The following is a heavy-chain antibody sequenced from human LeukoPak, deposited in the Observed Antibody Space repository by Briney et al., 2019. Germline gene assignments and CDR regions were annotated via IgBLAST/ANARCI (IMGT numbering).Heavy chain of an antibody. CDR3: ARMWLRLPPLRYYFDR. D-gene: IGHD5-12*01. Sequence: PGGSLRLSCTASGFTSGDYAMSWFRQAPGKGLEWVGFIRSKAYGGTTESAASLKGRFSISRDGSEGIAYLQMNSLKTEDTAVYYCARMWLRLPPLRYYFDRWGQGTLVTVSS. CDR1: GFTSGDYA. CDR2: IRSKAYGGTT. V-gene: IGHV3-49*01. J-gene: IGHJ4*02.